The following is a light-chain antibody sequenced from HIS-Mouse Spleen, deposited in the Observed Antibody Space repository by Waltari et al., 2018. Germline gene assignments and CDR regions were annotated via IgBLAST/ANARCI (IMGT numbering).Light chain of an antibody. J-gene: IGLJ2*01. CDR2: EDS. CDR1: ALPKKY. V-gene: IGLV3-10*01. CDR3: YSTDSSGNHRV. Sequence: SYELTQPPSVSVSPGQTARITCSGDALPKKYAYWYQQKSGQAPVLVIYEDSKRPSGFPERFSGSSSGTMATLTISGAQVEHEADYYCYSTDSSGNHRVFGGGTKRTVL.